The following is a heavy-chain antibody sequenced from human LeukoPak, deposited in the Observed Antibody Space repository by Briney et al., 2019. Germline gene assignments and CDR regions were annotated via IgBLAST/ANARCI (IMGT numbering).Heavy chain of an antibody. V-gene: IGHV1-8*01. CDR3: TRVGQQLDYYYYYMAV. D-gene: IGHD6-13*01. CDR2: MNPNSGNT. CDR1: GYTFTRYD. J-gene: IGHJ6*03. Sequence: ASVTVSCKASGYTFTRYDINWVRQATGQGREWMGWMNPNSGNTGYAQKFQGRVTMTRNTSISTAYMELRSLRSEATAVYYCTRVGQQLDYYYYYMAVSGDGTTVTVSS.